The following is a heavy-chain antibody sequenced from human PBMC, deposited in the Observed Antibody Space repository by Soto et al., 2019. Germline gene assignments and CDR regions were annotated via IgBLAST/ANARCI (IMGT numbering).Heavy chain of an antibody. J-gene: IGHJ4*02. CDR1: GFTFSSYA. CDR2: ISGSGGST. D-gene: IGHD3-22*01. V-gene: IGHV3-23*01. CDR3: AKDSYYDSSGYYFFDY. Sequence: LRLTCAASGFTFSSYAMSWVRQAPGKGLEWVSAISGSGGSTYYADSVKGRFTISRDNSKNTLYLQMNSLRAEDTAVYYCAKDSYYDSSGYYFFDYWGQGTLVTVSS.